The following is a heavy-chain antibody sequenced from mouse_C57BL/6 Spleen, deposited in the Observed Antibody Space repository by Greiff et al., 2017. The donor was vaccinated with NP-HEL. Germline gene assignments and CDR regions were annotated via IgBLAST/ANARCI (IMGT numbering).Heavy chain of an antibody. J-gene: IGHJ1*03. CDR1: GYAFSSSW. D-gene: IGHD2-1*01. Sequence: QVQLQQSGPELVKPGASVKISCKASGYAFSSSWMNWVKQRPGKGLEWIGRIYPGDGDTNYNGKFKGKATLTADKSSSTAYMQLSSLTSEDSAVYFCAREGIYYGNYEYFDVWGTGTTVTVSS. V-gene: IGHV1-82*01. CDR3: AREGIYYGNYEYFDV. CDR2: IYPGDGDT.